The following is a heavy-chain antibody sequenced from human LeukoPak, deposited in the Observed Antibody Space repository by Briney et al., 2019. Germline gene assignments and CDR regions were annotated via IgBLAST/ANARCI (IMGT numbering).Heavy chain of an antibody. CDR2: IYYGGST. Sequence: SETLSLTCTVSGGSISSSSYYWGWIRQPPGKGLEWIGSIYYGGSTYYNPSLKSRVTISVDTSKNQFSLKLSSVTAADTAVYYCARQGSNDFWSGHNWFDPWGQGTLVTVSS. J-gene: IGHJ5*02. V-gene: IGHV4-39*01. CDR3: ARQGSNDFWSGHNWFDP. D-gene: IGHD3-3*01. CDR1: GGSISSSSYY.